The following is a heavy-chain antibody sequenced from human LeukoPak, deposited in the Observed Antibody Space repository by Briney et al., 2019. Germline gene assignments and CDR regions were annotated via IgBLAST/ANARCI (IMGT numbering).Heavy chain of an antibody. CDR1: GGSFSGYY. CDR2: INHSGST. CDR3: ARGSPRGVAAAGTGWFDP. Sequence: PSETLSLTCAVYGGSFSGYYWSWIRQPPGKGLEWIGEINHSGSTNYNPSLKSRVTISVDTSKNQFSLKLSSVTAADTAVYYCARGSPRGVAAAGTGWFDPWGQGTLVTVSS. V-gene: IGHV4-34*01. J-gene: IGHJ5*02. D-gene: IGHD6-13*01.